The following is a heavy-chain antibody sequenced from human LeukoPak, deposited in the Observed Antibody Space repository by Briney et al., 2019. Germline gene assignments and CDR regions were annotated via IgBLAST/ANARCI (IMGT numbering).Heavy chain of an antibody. V-gene: IGHV3-30-3*01. Sequence: GGSLRVSCAASGFSFSSYAMYWVRQAPGKGLEWVAVISYDGSNQYYVDSVKGRFTISRDNSKNTLDLEMNSLRPEDAAVYYCARMTNSWPRYYFGVDVWGQGTTVTVSS. J-gene: IGHJ6*02. D-gene: IGHD6-13*01. CDR2: ISYDGSNQ. CDR1: GFSFSSYA. CDR3: ARMTNSWPRYYFGVDV.